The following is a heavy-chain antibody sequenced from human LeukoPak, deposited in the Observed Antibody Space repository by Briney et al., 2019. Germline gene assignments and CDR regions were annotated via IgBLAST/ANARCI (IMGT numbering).Heavy chain of an antibody. CDR2: IDTSGYT. Sequence: NPSETLSLTCTVSGGSISSYYWSWIRQPAGKGLEWIGRIDTSGYTNYSPSLKSRVTMSVDRSKNQFSLKLTCVTAADTAVFYCARDGGSGWFDYWGQGTLVTVSS. D-gene: IGHD6-19*01. CDR3: ARDGGSGWFDY. J-gene: IGHJ4*02. V-gene: IGHV4-4*07. CDR1: GGSISSYY.